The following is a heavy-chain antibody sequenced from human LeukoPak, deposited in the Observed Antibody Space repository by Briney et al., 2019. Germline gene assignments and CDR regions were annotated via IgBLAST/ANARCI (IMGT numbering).Heavy chain of an antibody. J-gene: IGHJ4*02. D-gene: IGHD6-13*01. CDR3: ARWVAAAGHDY. Sequence: SETLSLTCTVSGGSISSYYWSWIRQPPGKGLEWIGYINYSGSTNYNPSLKSRVTISVDTSKNQFSLKLSSVTAADTAVYYCARWVAAAGHDYWGQGTLVTVSS. V-gene: IGHV4-59*08. CDR2: INYSGST. CDR1: GGSISSYY.